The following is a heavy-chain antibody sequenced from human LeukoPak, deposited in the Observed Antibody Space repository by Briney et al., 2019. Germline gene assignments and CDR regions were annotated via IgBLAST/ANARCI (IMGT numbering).Heavy chain of an antibody. V-gene: IGHV4-34*01. D-gene: IGHD2-15*01. CDR3: ARVVGSDIVVVVAATEYYFDY. CDR1: GGSFSGYY. J-gene: IGHJ4*02. CDR2: INHSGST. Sequence: SETLSLTCAVYGGSFSGYYWSWIRRPPGKGLEWIGEINHSGSTNYNPSLKSRVTISVDTSKNQFSLKLSSVTAADTAVYYCARVVGSDIVVVVAATEYYFDYWGQGTLVTVSS.